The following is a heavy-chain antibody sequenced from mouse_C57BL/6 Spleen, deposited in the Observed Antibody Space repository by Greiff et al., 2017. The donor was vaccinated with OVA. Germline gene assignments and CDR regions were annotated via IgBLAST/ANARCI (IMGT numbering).Heavy chain of an antibody. CDR2: ISDGGSYT. Sequence: VQLKESGGGLVKPGGSLKLSCAASGFTFSSYAMSWVRQTPEKRLEWVATISDGGSYTYYPDNVKGRFTISRDNAKNTLYLQMSHLKSEDTAMYNCARERDYGSSLMDYWGQGTSVTVSS. D-gene: IGHD1-1*01. CDR3: ARERDYGSSLMDY. CDR1: GFTFSSYA. V-gene: IGHV5-4*01. J-gene: IGHJ4*01.